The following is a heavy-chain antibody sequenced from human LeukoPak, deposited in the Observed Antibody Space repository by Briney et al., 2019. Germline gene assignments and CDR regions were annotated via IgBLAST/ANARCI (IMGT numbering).Heavy chain of an antibody. D-gene: IGHD4/OR15-4a*01. CDR2: IRFDGSGK. CDR3: ARNRYGGYFDY. CDR1: GFTFSSYG. V-gene: IGHV3-30*02. Sequence: AGGSLRLSCAASGFTFSSYGIHWVRQAPGKGLEWVAFIRFDGSGKYFGDSVKGRITISRDNSKNTVSLQMNSLRADDTGVYYCARNRYGGYFDYWGQGTLVTASS. J-gene: IGHJ4*02.